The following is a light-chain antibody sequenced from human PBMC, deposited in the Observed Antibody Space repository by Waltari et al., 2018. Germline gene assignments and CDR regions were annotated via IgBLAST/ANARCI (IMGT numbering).Light chain of an antibody. J-gene: IGKJ3*01. CDR1: QSISTY. V-gene: IGKV1-39*01. CDR2: ASS. Sequence: DIQMTQSPSSLSASVGDRVTITCRASQSISTYLHWYQQKPGKAPKLLVYASSNFQTGVAARFSGSGSWTDFTLTISSLEPEDFATYYCQQTYGSPPTFGPGTKVDI. CDR3: QQTYGSPPT.